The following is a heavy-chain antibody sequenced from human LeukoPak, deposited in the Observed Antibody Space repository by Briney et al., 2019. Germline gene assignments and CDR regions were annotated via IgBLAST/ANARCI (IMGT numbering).Heavy chain of an antibody. CDR2: IKQDGSQK. Sequence: RSGGSLRLSCAAAGFTFNRYWMNWVRQAPGKGLEWVANIKQDGSQKYYVDSVKGRFTTSRDNAKNSLYLQMDSLRAEDTAVYYCASAARQRWLQIDYWGQGTLVTVSS. J-gene: IGHJ4*02. D-gene: IGHD5-24*01. V-gene: IGHV3-7*03. CDR3: ASAARQRWLQIDY. CDR1: GFTFNRYW.